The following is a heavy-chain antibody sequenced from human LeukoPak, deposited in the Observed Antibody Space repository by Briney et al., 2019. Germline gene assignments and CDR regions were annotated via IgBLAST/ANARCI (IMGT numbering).Heavy chain of an antibody. D-gene: IGHD3-3*01. V-gene: IGHV1-2*02. J-gene: IGHJ4*02. CDR2: INPNSGGT. Sequence: ASVKVSCKASGYTFTGYYMHWVRQAPGQGLEWMGWINPNSGGTNYARKFQGRVTMTRDTSISTAYMELSRLRSDDTAVYYCALGLDYDFWSGYSPLDYWGQGTLVTVSS. CDR3: ALGLDYDFWSGYSPLDY. CDR1: GYTFTGYY.